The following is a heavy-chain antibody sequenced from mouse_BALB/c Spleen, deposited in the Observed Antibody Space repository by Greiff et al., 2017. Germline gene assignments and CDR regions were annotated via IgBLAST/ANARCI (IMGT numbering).Heavy chain of an antibody. V-gene: IGHV1-18*01. D-gene: IGHD1-2*01. CDR2: INPNNGGT. J-gene: IGHJ3*01. CDR3: AREGGHYYGYGFAY. Sequence: VQLKESGPELVKPGASVKIPCKASGYTFTDYNMDWVKQSHGKSLEWIGDINPNNGGTIYNQKFKGKATLTVDKSSSTAYMELRSLTSEDTAVYYCAREGGHYYGYGFAYWGQGTLVTVSA. CDR1: GYTFTDYN.